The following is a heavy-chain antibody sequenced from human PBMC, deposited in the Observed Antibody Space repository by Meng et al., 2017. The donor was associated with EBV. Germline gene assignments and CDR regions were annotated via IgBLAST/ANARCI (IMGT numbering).Heavy chain of an antibody. CDR3: ASESGRGYTPDY. CDR2: FLPRLGAP. V-gene: IGHV1-69*01. CDR1: GGPFRYYA. D-gene: IGHD3-10*01. J-gene: IGHJ4*02. Sequence: QVQLVQAAAEVKKPGLSVKVPCKTSGGPFRYYAISWVRQAPGQGLEWLGGFLPRLGAPNYAQKFHGRVKITADESTSTHYMDLSSLRSEDTAIYYCASESGRGYTPDYWGQGTLVTVSS.